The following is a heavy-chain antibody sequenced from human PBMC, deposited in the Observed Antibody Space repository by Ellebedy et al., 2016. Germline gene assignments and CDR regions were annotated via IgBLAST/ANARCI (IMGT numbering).Heavy chain of an antibody. V-gene: IGHV1-46*04. CDR3: ARATTMVRSEIDY. CDR1: GYTFTGYY. CDR2: INPSGGST. Sequence: ASVKVSCKASGYTFTGYYMNWVRQAPGQGLEWMGIINPSGGSTSYAQKLQGRVTTTRDTSTSTVYMELSSLRSEDTAVYYCARATTMVRSEIDYWGQGTLVTVSS. J-gene: IGHJ4*02. D-gene: IGHD3-10*01.